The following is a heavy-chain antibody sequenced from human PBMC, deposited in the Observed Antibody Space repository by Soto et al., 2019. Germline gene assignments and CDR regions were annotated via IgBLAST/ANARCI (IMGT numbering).Heavy chain of an antibody. D-gene: IGHD1-26*01. J-gene: IGHJ1*01. V-gene: IGHV1-69*13. Sequence: GSSVKVYWKASGGTFSSYAISWVRQAPGQGLEWMGGIIPIFGTANYAQKFQGRVTITADESTSTAYMELSSLRSEDTAVYYCARDAWSGSYLGHWGQGTLVTVSS. CDR3: ARDAWSGSYLGH. CDR2: IIPIFGTA. CDR1: GGTFSSYA.